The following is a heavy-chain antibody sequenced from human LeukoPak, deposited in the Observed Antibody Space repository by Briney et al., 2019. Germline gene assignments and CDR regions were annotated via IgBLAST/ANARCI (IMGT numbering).Heavy chain of an antibody. V-gene: IGHV3-11*04. CDR3: AREAYGDYVNH. D-gene: IGHD4-17*01. J-gene: IGHJ4*02. Sequence: GGSLRLSCAASGFTFSDYYMSWIRQAPGKGLEWVSYISSSGNTIYYADSVKGRFTISRDNAKNSLYLQMSSLRAEDTAVYYCAREAYGDYVNHWGQGTLVTVSS. CDR2: ISSSGNTI. CDR1: GFTFSDYY.